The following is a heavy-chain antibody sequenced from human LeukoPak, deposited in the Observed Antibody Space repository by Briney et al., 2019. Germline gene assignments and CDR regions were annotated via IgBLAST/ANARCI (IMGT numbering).Heavy chain of an antibody. J-gene: IGHJ6*03. CDR1: GFAFDDYG. CDR2: INWNGGST. CDR3: ARAVGVEHYYYYYMDV. Sequence: GGSLRLSCAASGFAFDDYGMSWVRQAPGKGLEWVSGINWNGGSTGYADSVKGRFTISRDNAKNSLYLQMNSLRAEDTALYYCARAVGVEHYYYYYMDVWGKGTTVTVSS. D-gene: IGHD3-3*01. V-gene: IGHV3-20*04.